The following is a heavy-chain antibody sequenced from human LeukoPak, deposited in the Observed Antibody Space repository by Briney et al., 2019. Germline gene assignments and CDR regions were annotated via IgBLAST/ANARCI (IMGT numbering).Heavy chain of an antibody. CDR3: AKRTSWDGSGALIDY. J-gene: IGHJ4*02. Sequence: PGGSLRLSCAASGFTFSNYAMNWVRQAPGKGLDWVSSISASGSNTYYADSVKGRFTISRDNSKNTLYLQMNSLRAEDTAVYYCAKRTSWDGSGALIDYWGQGTLVTVSS. D-gene: IGHD3-22*01. V-gene: IGHV3-23*01. CDR2: ISASGSNT. CDR1: GFTFSNYA.